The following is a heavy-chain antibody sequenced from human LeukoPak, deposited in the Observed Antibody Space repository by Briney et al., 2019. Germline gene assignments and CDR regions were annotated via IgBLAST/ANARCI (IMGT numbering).Heavy chain of an antibody. Sequence: ASVKVSCKASGYTFTSYYMHWVRQAPGQGLEWMGIINPSGGSTSYAQKFQGRVTMTRDMSTSTVYMVLSSLRSEDTAVYYCARAPSGGSRLYWYFDLWGRGTLVTVSS. CDR3: ARAPSGGSRLYWYFDL. CDR1: GYTFTSYY. V-gene: IGHV1-46*01. D-gene: IGHD3-10*01. J-gene: IGHJ2*01. CDR2: INPSGGST.